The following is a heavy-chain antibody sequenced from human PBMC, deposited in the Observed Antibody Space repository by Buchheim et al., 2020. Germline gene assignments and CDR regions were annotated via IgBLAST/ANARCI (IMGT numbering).Heavy chain of an antibody. CDR3: ARLSSSGYYYGGLDY. Sequence: EVQLVQSGTEVKKPGESLKISCQGSGYSFQSHWIGWVRQMPGKGLEWMGIIYPGDSDTRYSPSFQGQVTTSADKSISTAYLQWSSLKASDTAIYYCARLSSSGYYYGGLDYWGQGAL. CDR2: IYPGDSDT. CDR1: GYSFQSHW. J-gene: IGHJ4*02. D-gene: IGHD3-22*01. V-gene: IGHV5-51*01.